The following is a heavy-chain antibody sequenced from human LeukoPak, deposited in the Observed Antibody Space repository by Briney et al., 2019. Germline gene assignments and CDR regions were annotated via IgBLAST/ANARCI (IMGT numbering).Heavy chain of an antibody. J-gene: IGHJ6*04. CDR3: ARDIEEVLLWFGNPNFGRLDV. CDR2: INPSGGST. Sequence: GASVKVSCKASGYTFTSYYMHWVRQAPGQGLEWMGIINPSGGSTSYAQKFQGRVTMTRDMSTSTVYMELSSLRSEDTAVYYCARDIEEVLLWFGNPNFGRLDVWGKGTTVTVSS. CDR1: GYTFTSYY. V-gene: IGHV1-46*01. D-gene: IGHD3-10*01.